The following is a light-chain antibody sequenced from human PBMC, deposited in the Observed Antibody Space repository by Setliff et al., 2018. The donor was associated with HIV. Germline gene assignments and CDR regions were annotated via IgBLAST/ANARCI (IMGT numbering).Light chain of an antibody. Sequence: QSALTQPASVSGSPGQSITISCTGTSSDVGGYDYVSWYQQHPGKAPKLMIYEVSNRPSGVSNRFSGSKSGNTASLTISGLQAEDEADYYCCSWAGSSTYVFGTGTRSPS. CDR1: SSDVGGYDY. V-gene: IGLV2-14*01. CDR3: CSWAGSSTYV. J-gene: IGLJ1*01. CDR2: EVS.